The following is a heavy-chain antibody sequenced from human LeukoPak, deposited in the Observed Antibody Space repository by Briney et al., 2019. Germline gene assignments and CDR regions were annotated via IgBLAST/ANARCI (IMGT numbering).Heavy chain of an antibody. D-gene: IGHD3-10*01. CDR1: GGSISSSSYY. Sequence: PSETLSLTCTVSGGSISSSSYYWGWIRQPPGKGLEWIGSIYYSGSTYYNPSPKSRVTISVDTSKNQFSLKLSSVTAADTAVYYCASFYGSGSHPRFDYWGQGTLVTVSS. J-gene: IGHJ4*02. V-gene: IGHV4-39*01. CDR3: ASFYGSGSHPRFDY. CDR2: IYYSGST.